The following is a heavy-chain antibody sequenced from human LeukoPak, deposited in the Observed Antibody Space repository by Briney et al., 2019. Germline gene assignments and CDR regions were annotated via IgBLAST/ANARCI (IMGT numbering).Heavy chain of an antibody. Sequence: PGGSLRLSCAASGFTFNTYGMHWVRQAPGKGLEWVAVISYDASNKNYADPVKGRFTISRDYSKNTVYLQMNSLRAEDTAVYYCARAILVRGFFDYWGQGTLVTVSS. CDR2: ISYDASNK. D-gene: IGHD3-10*01. V-gene: IGHV3-30*03. CDR3: ARAILVRGFFDY. CDR1: GFTFNTYG. J-gene: IGHJ4*02.